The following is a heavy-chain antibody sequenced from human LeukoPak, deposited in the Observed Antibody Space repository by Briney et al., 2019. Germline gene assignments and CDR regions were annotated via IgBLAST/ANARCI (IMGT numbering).Heavy chain of an antibody. CDR3: ARDYYDSSGDNWYFDL. CDR1: GGSISSSSYY. D-gene: IGHD3-22*01. CDR2: IYYSGST. Sequence: SETLSLTCTVSGGSISSSSYYWGWIRQPPGKGPEWIGSIYYSGSTYYNPSLKSRVTISVDTSNHQFSLNLSSVTAADTAVYYCARDYYDSSGDNWYFDLWGRGTLVTVSS. J-gene: IGHJ2*01. V-gene: IGHV4-39*02.